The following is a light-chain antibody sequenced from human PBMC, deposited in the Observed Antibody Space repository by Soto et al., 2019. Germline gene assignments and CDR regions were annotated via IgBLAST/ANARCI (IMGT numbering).Light chain of an antibody. CDR2: SAS. V-gene: IGKV1-9*01. CDR3: QQYYSSWT. CDR1: QALSNY. J-gene: IGKJ1*01. Sequence: DIQLTQSPSVLSASVGDTVTITCRASQALSNYLAWYQQKPGKAPDLLIYSASTLQSGVPSRFSGSGSETEFSLTISSLQPDDFATYYCQQYYSSWTFGQGTKVEIK.